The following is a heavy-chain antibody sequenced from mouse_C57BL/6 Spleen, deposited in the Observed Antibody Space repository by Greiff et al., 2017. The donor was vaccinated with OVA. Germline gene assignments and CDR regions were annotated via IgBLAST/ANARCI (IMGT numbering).Heavy chain of an antibody. J-gene: IGHJ2*01. D-gene: IGHD1-1*01. CDR1: GYTFTSYW. CDR2: IDPSDSYT. V-gene: IGHV1-69*01. CDR3: ARTPFTTVVATSYIDY. Sequence: QVQLQQPGAELVMPGASVKLSCKASGYTFTSYWMHWVKQRPGQGLEWIGEIDPSDSYTNYNQKFKGKSTVTVDKSSSTAYMQLSSLTSEDSAVYYCARTPFTTVVATSYIDYWGQGTTLTVSS.